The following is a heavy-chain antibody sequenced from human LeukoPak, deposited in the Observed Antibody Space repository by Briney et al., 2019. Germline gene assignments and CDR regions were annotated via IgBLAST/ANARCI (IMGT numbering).Heavy chain of an antibody. CDR2: ISYDGSNK. CDR3: ARDKASDYYDSSGQGMDV. Sequence: GGSLRLSCAASGFTFSSYAMHWVRQAPGKGLEWVAVISYDGSNKYYADSVKGRFTISRDNSKNTLYLQMNSLRAEDTAVYYCARDKASDYYDSSGQGMDVWGQGTTVTVSS. V-gene: IGHV3-30-3*01. CDR1: GFTFSSYA. D-gene: IGHD3-22*01. J-gene: IGHJ6*02.